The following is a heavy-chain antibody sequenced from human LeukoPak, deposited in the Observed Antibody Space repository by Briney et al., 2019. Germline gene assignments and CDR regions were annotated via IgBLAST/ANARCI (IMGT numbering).Heavy chain of an antibody. V-gene: IGHV3-30*18. CDR3: AKDRDYYGSGSDY. CDR2: ISYDEMYQ. CDR1: GITFRSYG. D-gene: IGHD3-10*01. J-gene: IGHJ4*02. Sequence: PGGSLRLSCAASGITFRSYGMHWVRQAPGKGLEWVAGISYDEMYQYYADSVKGRFTISRDNSKNTLFLQMNSLRAEDTAIYYCAKDRDYYGSGSDYWGQGTLVTVSS.